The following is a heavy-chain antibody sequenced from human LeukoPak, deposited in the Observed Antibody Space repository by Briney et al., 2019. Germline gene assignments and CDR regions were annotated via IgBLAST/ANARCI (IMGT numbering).Heavy chain of an antibody. Sequence: SETLSLTCTVSGDSFSYFYWSWIRQPPGKGLEWIGYIYNSGSTSYNPSLKSRVTISLDTSKNQFSLKLNSVTAADTAIYFCARDSGTTGEVKFDPWGQGTLVTVSS. J-gene: IGHJ5*02. CDR1: GDSFSYFY. CDR3: ARDSGTTGEVKFDP. D-gene: IGHD3-10*01. CDR2: IYNSGST. V-gene: IGHV4-59*12.